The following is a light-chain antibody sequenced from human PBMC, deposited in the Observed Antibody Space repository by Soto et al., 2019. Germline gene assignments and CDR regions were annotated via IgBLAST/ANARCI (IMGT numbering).Light chain of an antibody. CDR3: QQTHSSPLT. J-gene: IGKJ4*01. CDR2: TAS. CDR1: QSISTF. Sequence: DIPMTQSPSSLSASVGDRVTITCRASQSISTFLNWYQQKPGKVPKLLIDTASSLQSGVPSRFSGSGSGSDFTLTISTLQPEDFATYYCQQTHSSPLTFGGGTKVEI. V-gene: IGKV1-39*01.